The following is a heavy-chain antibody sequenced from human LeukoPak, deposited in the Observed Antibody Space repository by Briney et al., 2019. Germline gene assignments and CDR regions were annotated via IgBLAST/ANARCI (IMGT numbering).Heavy chain of an antibody. CDR2: ISSSGSTI. D-gene: IGHD3-9*01. CDR3: AREIQDILTGYDY. J-gene: IGHJ4*02. V-gene: IGHV3-48*03. CDR1: GFTFSSYE. Sequence: PGGSLRLSCAASGFTFSSYEMNWVRQAPGRGLEWVSYISSSGSTIYYADSVKGRFTISRDNAKNSLYLQMNSLRAEDTAVYYCAREIQDILTGYDYWGQGTLVKVSS.